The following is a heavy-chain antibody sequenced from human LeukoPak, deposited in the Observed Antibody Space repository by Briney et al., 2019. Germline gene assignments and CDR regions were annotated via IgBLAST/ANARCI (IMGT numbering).Heavy chain of an antibody. CDR2: VSSSGTT. CDR1: GGSISSGTYY. V-gene: IGHV4-61*02. Sequence: SETLSLTCTVSGGSISSGTYYWTWIRQPAGKGLEWIGRVSSSGTTNYNPYNPSLKSRVTISVDTSKNQFSLKLSSVTAADTAVYYCARDRIAVAGSLEAFDIWGQGTMVTVSS. CDR3: ARDRIAVAGSLEAFDI. J-gene: IGHJ3*02. D-gene: IGHD6-19*01.